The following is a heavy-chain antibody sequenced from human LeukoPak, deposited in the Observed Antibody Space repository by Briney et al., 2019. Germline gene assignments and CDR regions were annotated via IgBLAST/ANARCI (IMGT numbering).Heavy chain of an antibody. CDR2: ISPSVGTV. Sequence: GGSLRLSCAASGFTFSDYYMGWIRQAPGKGLDWVSYISPSVGTVYYADSVKGRFTISRDNAKNSLYLQMNGLRAEDTALYFCAKDILAAGLFFDYWGQGTLVTVSS. CDR3: AKDILAAGLFFDY. V-gene: IGHV3-11*01. J-gene: IGHJ4*02. D-gene: IGHD6-13*01. CDR1: GFTFSDYY.